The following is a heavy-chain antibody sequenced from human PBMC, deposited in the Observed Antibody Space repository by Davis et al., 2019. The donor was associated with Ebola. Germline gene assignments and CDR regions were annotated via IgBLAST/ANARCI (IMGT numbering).Heavy chain of an antibody. Sequence: GGSLRLSCATSGFSFTTYAIHWVRQAPGKGLEWVAVISHDGSNIHYADSVMGRFTISRDTSRNTVLLRMTSLRSEDTAVYYCARSDYSSGGGMDVWGQGTTVTVSS. CDR3: ARSDYSSGGGMDV. CDR1: GFSFTTYA. CDR2: ISHDGSNI. J-gene: IGHJ6*02. D-gene: IGHD6-19*01. V-gene: IGHV3-30*03.